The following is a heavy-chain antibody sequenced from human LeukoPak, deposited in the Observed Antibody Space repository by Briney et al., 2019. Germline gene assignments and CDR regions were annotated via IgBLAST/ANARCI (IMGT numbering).Heavy chain of an antibody. Sequence: GGSRRLSCAASGFTFSNYGMHWVRQAPGKGLEWVAIIWHDGSGKYYADSVKGRFTISRDNSKNTVYLQMNSLRAEGTAVYFCTRQSENFSLDYWGQGTLVTVS. D-gene: IGHD3-3*01. CDR1: GFTFSNYG. CDR2: IWHDGSGK. V-gene: IGHV3-33*01. CDR3: TRQSENFSLDY. J-gene: IGHJ4*02.